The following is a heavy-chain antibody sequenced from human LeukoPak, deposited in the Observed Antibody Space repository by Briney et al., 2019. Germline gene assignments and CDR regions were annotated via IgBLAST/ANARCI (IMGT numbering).Heavy chain of an antibody. CDR1: GYTFTSHA. CDR2: INTNTGNP. V-gene: IGHV7-4-1*02. D-gene: IGHD2-2*01. CDR3: AKQGPGHCGSTSRYGVDY. J-gene: IGHJ4*02. Sequence: GASVKVSCKASGYTFTSHAMNWVRQAPGQGLEWMGWINTNTGNPTYAQGFTGRFVFSLDTSVSTAYLQISSLKAEDTAVYFCAKQGPGHCGSTSRYGVDYWGQGTLVTVSS.